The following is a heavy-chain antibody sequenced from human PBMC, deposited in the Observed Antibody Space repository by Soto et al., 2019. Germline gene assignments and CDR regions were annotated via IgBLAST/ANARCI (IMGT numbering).Heavy chain of an antibody. CDR1: RGSISSYY. J-gene: IGHJ2*01. V-gene: IGHV4-59*01. CDR2: IYYSGST. D-gene: IGHD3-10*01. CDR3: ARVRQSLFRHRYFDL. Sequence: PSETLSLTCTVSRGSISSYYWSWIRQPPGKGLEWIGYIYYSGSTNYNPSLRSRLSMSVDTSKNQCYLYLDSVTAADTAVYYCARVRQSLFRHRYFDLWGRGTLVTVSS.